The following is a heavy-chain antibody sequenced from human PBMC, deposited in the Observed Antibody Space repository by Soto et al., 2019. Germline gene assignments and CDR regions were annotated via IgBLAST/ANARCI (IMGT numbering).Heavy chain of an antibody. CDR1: GYTFTSYG. Sequence: XSVKVSCNASGYTFTSYGSSLVRQAPGQGLEWMGWISAYNGNTNYAQKLQGRVTMTTDTSTSTAYMELRSLRSDDTAVYYCARDPYYYDSSGYYRVWFDSWGQGTLVTVTS. CDR3: ARDPYYYDSSGYYRVWFDS. V-gene: IGHV1-18*01. J-gene: IGHJ5*01. D-gene: IGHD3-22*01. CDR2: ISAYNGNT.